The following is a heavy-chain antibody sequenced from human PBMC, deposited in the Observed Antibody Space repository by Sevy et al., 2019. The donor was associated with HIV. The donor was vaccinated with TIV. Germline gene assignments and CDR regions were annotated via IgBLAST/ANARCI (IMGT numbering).Heavy chain of an antibody. J-gene: IGHJ4*02. V-gene: IGHV3-30*04. D-gene: IGHD1-20*01. CDR1: GFTFSSYA. Sequence: GGSLRLSCAASGFTFSSYAMHWVRQAPGKGLEWVAVISYDGSNKYYAHSVKGRFTISRDNSKNTLYLQMNSLRAEDTAVYYCARGASRYNWNTDYFDYWGQGTLVTVSS. CDR2: ISYDGSNK. CDR3: ARGASRYNWNTDYFDY.